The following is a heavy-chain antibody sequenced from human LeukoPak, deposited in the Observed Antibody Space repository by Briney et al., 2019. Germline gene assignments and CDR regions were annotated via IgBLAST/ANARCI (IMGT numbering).Heavy chain of an antibody. V-gene: IGHV3-7*02. CDR1: GFTFSTSW. Sequence: GGSLRLSCSPSGFTFSTSWMTWVRQAPGKGLEWVANIKPDGTYKQYLESVKGRFTISRDNAKNSLLLQMNSLRAEDTAVYYCARVGYSSGWYGWFDPWGQGTLVTVSS. D-gene: IGHD6-19*01. J-gene: IGHJ5*02. CDR3: ARVGYSSGWYGWFDP. CDR2: IKPDGTYK.